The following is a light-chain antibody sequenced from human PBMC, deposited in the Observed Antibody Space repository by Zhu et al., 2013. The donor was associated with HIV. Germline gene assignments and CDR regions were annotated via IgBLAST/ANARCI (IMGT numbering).Light chain of an antibody. Sequence: EIVMTQSPATLSVSPGERATLSCRASQSVSTYLAWYQQTPGQAPRLLISDASNRATGIPARFSGSGSGTDFTLTISSLEPEDFAVYYCQHRSSWSLTFGGGPKVEIK. CDR3: QHRSSWSLT. V-gene: IGKV3-11*01. CDR1: QSVSTY. J-gene: IGKJ4*01. CDR2: DAS.